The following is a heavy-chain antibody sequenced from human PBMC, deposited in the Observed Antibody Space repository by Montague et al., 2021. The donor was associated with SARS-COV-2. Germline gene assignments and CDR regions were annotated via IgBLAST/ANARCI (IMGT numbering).Heavy chain of an antibody. J-gene: IGHJ4*02. Sequence: SETLSLTCTVAGASVRSGSSDWDWIRQPPGKGLEWIGYISYSGSTNYSPSLKSRVTISVDTSKNQLSLKLSSVTAADTAVYYCARDFDYWGQGTMVTVSS. V-gene: IGHV4-61*01. CDR1: GASVRSGSSD. CDR2: ISYSGST. CDR3: ARDFDY.